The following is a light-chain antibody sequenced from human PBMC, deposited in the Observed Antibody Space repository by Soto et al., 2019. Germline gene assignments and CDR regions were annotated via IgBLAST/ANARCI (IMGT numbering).Light chain of an antibody. J-gene: IGKJ1*01. CDR3: QHYGSSPWT. V-gene: IGKV3-20*01. CDR2: GAS. Sequence: IVVTQSPGTLSLSPGERATLSCRASQSVGGNYLAWFQQKPGQAPRLLVYGASNRAAGIPDRFSGGGSGTDFTLTISRLEPEDFAVYYCQHYGSSPWTFGQGTEVEVK. CDR1: QSVGGNY.